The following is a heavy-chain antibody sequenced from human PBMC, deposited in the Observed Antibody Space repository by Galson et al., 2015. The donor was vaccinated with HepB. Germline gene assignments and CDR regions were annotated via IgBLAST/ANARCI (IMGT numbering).Heavy chain of an antibody. D-gene: IGHD3-10*01. CDR3: ASLAGGRQSITRIDY. CDR1: GGTFSSYA. J-gene: IGHJ4*02. V-gene: IGHV1-69*04. CDR2: IIPILGIA. Sequence: SVKVSCKASGGTFSSYAISWVRQAPGQGLEWMGRIIPILGIANYAQKFQGRVTITADKSTSTAYMELSSLRSEDTAVYYCASLAGGRQSITRIDYWGQGTLVTVSS.